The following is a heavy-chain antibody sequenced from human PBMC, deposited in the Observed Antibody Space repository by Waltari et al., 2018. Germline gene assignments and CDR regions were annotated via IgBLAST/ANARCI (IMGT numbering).Heavy chain of an antibody. Sequence: EVQLVESGGGLVQPGGSLRLSCAASGFTFSSYWMHWVRQAPGQGLVWVSRINSDGSSTSYADSVKGRFTISRDNAKNMLYLQMNSLRAEDTAVYYCARDQRGGSYRAYYYYGMDVWGQGTTVTVSS. CDR2: INSDGSST. CDR1: GFTFSSYW. J-gene: IGHJ6*02. D-gene: IGHD1-26*01. V-gene: IGHV3-74*01. CDR3: ARDQRGGSYRAYYYYGMDV.